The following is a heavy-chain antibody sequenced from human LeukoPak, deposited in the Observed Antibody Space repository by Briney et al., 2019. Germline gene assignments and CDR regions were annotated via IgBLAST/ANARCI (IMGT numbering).Heavy chain of an antibody. J-gene: IGHJ5*02. CDR2: IYYSGST. V-gene: IGHV4-59*01. CDR1: GGSISSYY. Sequence: PSETLSLTCTVSGGSISSYYWSWIRQPPGKGLEWIGYIYYSGSTNYNPSLKSRVTISVDTSKNQFSLKLSSVTAADTAVYYCARETYGDYDWRWFGPWGQGTLVTVSS. CDR3: ARETYGDYDWRWFGP. D-gene: IGHD4-17*01.